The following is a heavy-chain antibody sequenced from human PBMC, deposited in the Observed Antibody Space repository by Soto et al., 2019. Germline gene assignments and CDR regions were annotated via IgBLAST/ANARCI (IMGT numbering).Heavy chain of an antibody. J-gene: IGHJ4*02. D-gene: IGHD1-26*01. CDR1: GFSFRSYA. CDR3: ADGGRYPYF. V-gene: IGHV3-23*01. Sequence: PGGSLRLSCAASGFSFRSYAMGWVRQAPGKGLAWFSSISAGGDGTYYADSVKGRFTISRDNSKNTLYLQMDSLRAEDTAVYYCADGGRYPYFWGQGTLVTVSS. CDR2: ISAGGDGT.